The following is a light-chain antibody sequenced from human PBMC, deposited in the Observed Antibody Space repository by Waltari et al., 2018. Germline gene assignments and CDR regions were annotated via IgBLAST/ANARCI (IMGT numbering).Light chain of an antibody. Sequence: DIVMTQSPDSLAVSLGERATINCKSSQSVLYSSNNKNSLAWYQQKPGQPPKLLIYWASTRESGVPDRFSGSGSGTDFTLTISSLQAEDVAVYYCQQYYSTLAFTFGPGTKVDIK. CDR2: WAS. CDR3: QQYYSTLAFT. J-gene: IGKJ3*01. CDR1: QSVLYSSNNKNS. V-gene: IGKV4-1*01.